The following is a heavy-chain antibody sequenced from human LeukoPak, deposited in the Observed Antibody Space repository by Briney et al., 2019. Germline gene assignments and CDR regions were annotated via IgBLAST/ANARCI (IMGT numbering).Heavy chain of an antibody. CDR1: GFAFTNHA. Sequence: GGSLRLSCVASGFAFTNHAMTWVRQAPGKGLEWVSSIGGTDGSTYYADSVRGRFTISGDNSKDTLYLQMNSLRVEDTATYYCAKRDSHGSPPYYLDSWGQGALVTVSS. J-gene: IGHJ4*02. CDR2: IGGTDGST. CDR3: AKRDSHGSPPYYLDS. V-gene: IGHV3-23*01. D-gene: IGHD3-10*01.